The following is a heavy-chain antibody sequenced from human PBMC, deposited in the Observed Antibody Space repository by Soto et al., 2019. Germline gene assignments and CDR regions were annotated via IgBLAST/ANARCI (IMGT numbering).Heavy chain of an antibody. CDR2: VYNDGSA. Sequence: SETLSLTCDVSGVSISSGNWWGWVRQPPGKGLEWIAEVYNDGSANYHPSLESRATISVDRSKNQFSLRLSSVTAADTGKYYCARLVYDSRLNYLYFDHWGQGTLVTVSS. J-gene: IGHJ4*02. CDR1: GVSISSGNW. V-gene: IGHV4-4*02. D-gene: IGHD3-22*01. CDR3: ARLVYDSRLNYLYFDH.